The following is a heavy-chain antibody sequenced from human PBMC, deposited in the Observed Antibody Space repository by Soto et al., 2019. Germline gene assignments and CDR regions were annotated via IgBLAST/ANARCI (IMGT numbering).Heavy chain of an antibody. D-gene: IGHD6-13*01. Sequence: GGSLRLSCAASGFTGSNNYMSWVRQAPGKGLEWVSYISSSGSTIYYADSVKGRFTISRDNAKNSLYLQMNSLRAEDTAVYYCARVPSSSWGETYYYYYGMDVWGQGTTVTVSS. CDR2: ISSSGSTI. CDR1: GFTGSNNY. V-gene: IGHV3-11*04. CDR3: ARVPSSSWGETYYYYYGMDV. J-gene: IGHJ6*02.